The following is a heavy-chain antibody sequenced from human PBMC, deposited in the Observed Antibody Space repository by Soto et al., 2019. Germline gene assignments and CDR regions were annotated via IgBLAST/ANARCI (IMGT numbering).Heavy chain of an antibody. CDR1: GFTFSTYW. CDR2: MDQDGSET. Sequence: EVQLVESGGGLVQPGGSLRLSCAASGFTFSTYWMTWVRQPPGKALEWVANMDQDGSETYYVDSVRGRFTVSRDNATNSLYLQMNSLRVEDTAVYYCVCGGNFFIYWGQGTLVTVSP. CDR3: VCGGNFFIY. V-gene: IGHV3-7*01. D-gene: IGHD3-16*01. J-gene: IGHJ4*02.